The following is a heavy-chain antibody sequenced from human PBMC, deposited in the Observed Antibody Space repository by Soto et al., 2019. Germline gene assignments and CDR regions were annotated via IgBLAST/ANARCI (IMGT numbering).Heavy chain of an antibody. CDR3: ARGGVY. J-gene: IGHJ4*02. V-gene: IGHV3-48*03. Sequence: GGSLRLSCAVSGFTFSSHEMNWVRQAPGKGLEWISYISGSGVTTYYADSVRGRSIVSRDNAQESLFLQMNSLRVEDTAIYYCARGGVYWGQGTLVTVSS. CDR2: ISGSGVTT. D-gene: IGHD2-8*01. CDR1: GFTFSSHE.